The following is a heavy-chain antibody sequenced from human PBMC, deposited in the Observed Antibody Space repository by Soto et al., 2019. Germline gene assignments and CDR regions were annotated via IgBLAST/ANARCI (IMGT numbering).Heavy chain of an antibody. CDR1: GGSISSGGYY. V-gene: IGHV4-31*03. CDR3: AGYSPLRWFGMDV. J-gene: IGHJ6*02. D-gene: IGHD3-10*01. Sequence: QVQLQESGPGLVKPSQTLSLTCTVSGGSISSGGYYWSWIRQHPGKGLEWIGYIYYSGSTYYNPYLKSRVTISVDTSKNQFPLKLSSVTAADTAVYYCAGYSPLRWFGMDVWGQGTTVTVSS. CDR2: IYYSGST.